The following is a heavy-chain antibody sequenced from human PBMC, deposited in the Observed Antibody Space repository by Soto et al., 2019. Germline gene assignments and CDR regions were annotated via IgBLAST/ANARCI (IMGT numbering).Heavy chain of an antibody. D-gene: IGHD2-15*01. CDR3: AKGGSPYEECAY. Sequence: EVQLVESGGGLVQPGGSLRLSCAASGFTFNDYWMSWVRQAPGKGLEWLANMNPDGSAKAYVDSVKGRFTISRDNAKNSLYLHINSLRADDTAVYYCAKGGSPYEECAYWGQGTLVTVSS. CDR1: GFTFNDYW. CDR2: MNPDGSAK. J-gene: IGHJ4*02. V-gene: IGHV3-7*05.